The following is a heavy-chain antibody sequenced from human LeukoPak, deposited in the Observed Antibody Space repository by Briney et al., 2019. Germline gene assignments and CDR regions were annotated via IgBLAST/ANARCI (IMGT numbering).Heavy chain of an antibody. CDR1: GFTFSSSG. V-gene: IGHV3-33*01. CDR3: ARGVGSTTYYAMDV. D-gene: IGHD2-2*01. CDR2: IGYDGSNK. Sequence: GGSLRLSCAASGFTFSSSGIHWVRQAPGKGLEWAAVIGYDGSNKYYADSVQGRFTISRGNSKNTLFLQMNSLRAEDTAVYYCARGVGSTTYYAMDVWGQGTTVTVSS. J-gene: IGHJ6*02.